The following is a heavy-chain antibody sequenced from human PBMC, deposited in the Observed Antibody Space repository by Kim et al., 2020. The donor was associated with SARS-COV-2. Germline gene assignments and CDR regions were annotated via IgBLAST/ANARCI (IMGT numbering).Heavy chain of an antibody. CDR2: IYYSGST. CDR1: GGSISSGDYY. D-gene: IGHD3-9*01. CDR3: ARVTCRYDILTGYYLEGYDAFDI. V-gene: IGHV4-30-4*01. Sequence: SETLSLTCTVSGGSISSGDYYWSWIRQPPGKGLEWIGYIYYSGSTYYNPSLKSRVTISVDTSKNQFSLKLSSVTAADTAVYYCARVTCRYDILTGYYLEGYDAFDIWGQGTMVTVSS. J-gene: IGHJ3*02.